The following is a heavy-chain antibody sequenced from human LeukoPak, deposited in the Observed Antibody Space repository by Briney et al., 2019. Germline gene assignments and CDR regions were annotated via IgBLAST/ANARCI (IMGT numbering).Heavy chain of an antibody. CDR2: IYTSGST. CDR3: ARRYCSSTSCSDAFDI. Sequence: SQTLSLTCTVSGGSISSGSYYWSWIRQPAGKGLEWIGRIYTSGSTNYNPSLKSRVTISVDTSKNQFSLKLSSVTAADTAVYYCARRYCSSTSCSDAFDIWGQGTMVTVSS. J-gene: IGHJ3*02. V-gene: IGHV4-61*02. D-gene: IGHD2-2*01. CDR1: GGSISSGSYY.